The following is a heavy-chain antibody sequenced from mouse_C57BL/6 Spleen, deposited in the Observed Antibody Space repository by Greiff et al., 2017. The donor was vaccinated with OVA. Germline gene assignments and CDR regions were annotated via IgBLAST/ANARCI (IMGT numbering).Heavy chain of an antibody. CDR3: AREGITTVVADYYAMDY. CDR1: GYTFTSYG. V-gene: IGHV1-81*01. J-gene: IGHJ4*01. CDR2: IYPRSGNT. Sequence: QVQLQQSGAELARPGASVKLSCKASGYTFTSYGISWVKQRTGQGLEWIGEIYPRSGNTYYNEKFKGKATLTADKSSSTAYMELRSLTSEDSAVYFCAREGITTVVADYYAMDYWGQGTSVTVSS. D-gene: IGHD1-1*01.